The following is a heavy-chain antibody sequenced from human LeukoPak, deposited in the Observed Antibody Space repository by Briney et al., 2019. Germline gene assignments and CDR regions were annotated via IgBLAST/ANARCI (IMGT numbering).Heavy chain of an antibody. CDR3: AKGDGYNYGY. CDR1: RFTFSNYG. J-gene: IGHJ4*02. D-gene: IGHD5-24*01. V-gene: IGHV3-30*02. CDR2: IQKDGINK. Sequence: GRSLRLSCAASRFTFSNYGMHWVRQAPGKGLEWVAFIQKDGINKYYADSVKGRFTISRDNSKNTLYVQMNSLRAEDTAVYYCAKGDGYNYGYWGQGTLVTVSS.